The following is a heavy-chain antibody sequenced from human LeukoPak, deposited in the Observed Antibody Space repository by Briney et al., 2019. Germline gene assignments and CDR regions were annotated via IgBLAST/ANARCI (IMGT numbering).Heavy chain of an antibody. CDR1: GFTFSTYG. J-gene: IGHJ4*02. CDR2: IWYDGSNK. CDR3: ASSVGDDDGRGYSGY. V-gene: IGHV3-33*01. D-gene: IGHD3-22*01. Sequence: PGGSLRLSCAASGFTFSTYGMHWVRQAPGKGLEWVAGIWYDGSNKNYADSVKGRFTISRDNSKNTLYLQMNSLRAEDTAVYYCASSVGDDDGRGYSGYWGQGALVTVSS.